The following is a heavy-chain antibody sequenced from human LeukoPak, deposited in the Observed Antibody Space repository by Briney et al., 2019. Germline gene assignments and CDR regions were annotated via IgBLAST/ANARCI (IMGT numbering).Heavy chain of an antibody. CDR2: ISSSSSYI. J-gene: IGHJ6*02. D-gene: IGHD4-11*01. CDR3: ASMPRMTTRHCYYGMDV. V-gene: IGHV3-21*01. Sequence: GGSLRLSCAASGFTFSSYSMNWVRQAPGKGLEWVSSISSSSSYIYYADSVKGRFTISRDNAKNSLYLQMNSLRAEDTAVYYCASMPRMTTRHCYYGMDVWGQGTTVTVSS. CDR1: GFTFSSYS.